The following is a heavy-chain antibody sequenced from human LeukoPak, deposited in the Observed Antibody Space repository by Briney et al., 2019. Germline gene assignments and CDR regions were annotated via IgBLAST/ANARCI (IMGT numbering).Heavy chain of an antibody. J-gene: IGHJ6*02. Sequence: GGSLRLSCAASGFTFSSYGIHWVRQAPGKGLEWVAAISYDGSNAYYVDSVKGRFTISRDNSKNTLYLQMNSLGPEDTGVYNCARDNVVVVAGGAWEYYYGMDVWGQGTTVTVSS. CDR2: ISYDGSNA. V-gene: IGHV3-30*03. CDR1: GFTFSSYG. CDR3: ARDNVVVVAGGAWEYYYGMDV. D-gene: IGHD2-15*01.